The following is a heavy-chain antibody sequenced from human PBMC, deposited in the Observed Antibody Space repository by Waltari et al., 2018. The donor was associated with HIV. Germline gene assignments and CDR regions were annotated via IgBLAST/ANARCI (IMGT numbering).Heavy chain of an antibody. Sequence: QVQSVQRESELTKPGTSVIISCKASAYTLPSYDVNWVRQTPGQGLEWMGWVNTKTGTRRFAHNFTLRFDFSLDTPVSTARLQILDLQRDDAAVYFCAREFRTLATSRFDVWGQGTLLSVSS. V-gene: IGHV7-4-1*01. J-gene: IGHJ1*01. CDR1: AYTLPSYD. D-gene: IGHD3-9*01. CDR2: VNTKTGTR. CDR3: AREFRTLATSRFDV.